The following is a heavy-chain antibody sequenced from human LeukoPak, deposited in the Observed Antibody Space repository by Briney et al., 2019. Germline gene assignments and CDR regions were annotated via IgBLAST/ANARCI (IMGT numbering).Heavy chain of an antibody. CDR3: ARDPGSSSPAFDY. CDR1: GYTFTRYY. Sequence: GASVKVSCKASGYTFTRYYMHWVRQAPGHGLEWMGWINPNSGGTNYAQKFQGRVTMTRDTSISTAYMELSRLRSDDTAVYYCARDPGSSSPAFDYWGQGTLVTVSS. V-gene: IGHV1-2*02. D-gene: IGHD6-6*01. CDR2: INPNSGGT. J-gene: IGHJ4*02.